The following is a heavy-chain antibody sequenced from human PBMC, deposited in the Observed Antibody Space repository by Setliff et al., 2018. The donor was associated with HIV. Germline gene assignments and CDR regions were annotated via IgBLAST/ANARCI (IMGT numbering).Heavy chain of an antibody. CDR2: VYYNGDT. J-gene: IGHJ4*02. D-gene: IGHD3-3*01. V-gene: IGHV4-39*01. CDR3: ARLGYYNLWSGYWTDT. CDR1: DFSIGATSYY. Sequence: SETLSLTCNVLDFSIGATSYYWGWIRQPPGKGLQWIGSVYYNGDTKYNPSLRSRLVISVDKTKNQFSLMLNSLTVADTAVYYCARLGYYNLWSGYWTDTWGQGKSVTVSS.